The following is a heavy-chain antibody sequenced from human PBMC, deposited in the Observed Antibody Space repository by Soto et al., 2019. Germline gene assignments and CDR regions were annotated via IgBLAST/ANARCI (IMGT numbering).Heavy chain of an antibody. Sequence: PSETLSLTCTVSGGSVSSGSYYWSWIRQPPGKGLEWIGYIYYSGSTNYNPSLKSRVTISVDTSKNQFSLKLSSLTAADTAVYYCARDASYYYDSSGYYGGTDVWGQGTTVTVSS. J-gene: IGHJ6*02. D-gene: IGHD3-22*01. CDR3: ARDASYYYDSSGYYGGTDV. CDR1: GGSVSSGSYY. V-gene: IGHV4-61*01. CDR2: IYYSGST.